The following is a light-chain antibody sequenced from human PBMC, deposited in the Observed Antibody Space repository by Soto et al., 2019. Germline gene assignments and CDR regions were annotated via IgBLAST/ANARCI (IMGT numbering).Light chain of an antibody. CDR1: SRDVGGYNY. CDR2: EVS. V-gene: IGLV2-14*01. CDR3: SSYTSSDTYVL. Sequence: QSALTQPASVSGSPGQSITISCTGTSRDVGGYNYVSWYQQYPGKAPKVMIHEVSNRPSGVSNRFSGSKSGNTASLTISGLQAEDEADYYCSSYTSSDTYVLFGGGTKLTVL. J-gene: IGLJ2*01.